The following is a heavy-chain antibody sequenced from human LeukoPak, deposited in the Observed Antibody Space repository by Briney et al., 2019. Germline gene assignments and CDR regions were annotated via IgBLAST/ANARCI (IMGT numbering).Heavy chain of an antibody. D-gene: IGHD5-12*01. CDR3: ARTTEGYAGGPGYSYYYYMDV. Sequence: PPETLSLTCTVSGGSISSYYWSWIRQPPGKGLEWIGYIHYSGSTHYNPSLKSRVTISVDTSKNQVSLKLRSVTAADTAVYYCARTTEGYAGGPGYSYYYYMDVWGKGTTVTISS. CDR1: GGSISSYY. CDR2: IHYSGST. V-gene: IGHV4-59*01. J-gene: IGHJ6*03.